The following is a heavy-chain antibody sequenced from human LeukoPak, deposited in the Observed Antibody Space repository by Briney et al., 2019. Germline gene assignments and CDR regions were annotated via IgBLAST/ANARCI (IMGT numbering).Heavy chain of an antibody. CDR3: VRDRGWFHFDL. CDR1: GFTLSSYW. CDR2: NKEDGTDK. V-gene: IGHV3-7*01. D-gene: IGHD3-10*01. Sequence: GGSLRLSCGASGFTLSSYWMTWLRQAPGKGLEWVANNKEDGTDKYYVDSVKGRFTISRDNTKNSLFLQLNSLRAEDTAVYYCVRDRGWFHFDLWGQGTLVTVSS. J-gene: IGHJ4*02.